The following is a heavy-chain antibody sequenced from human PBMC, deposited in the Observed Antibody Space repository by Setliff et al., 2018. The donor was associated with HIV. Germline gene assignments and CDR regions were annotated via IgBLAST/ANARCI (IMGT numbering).Heavy chain of an antibody. D-gene: IGHD2-15*01. V-gene: IGHV4-34*01. J-gene: IGHJ4*02. CDR3: STWQVDINKDY. CDR1: GGSFSNYY. CDR2: LSPSGTT. Sequence: SETLSLTCTVYGGSFSNYYTNWIRQPPGKGLEWIGELSPSGTTRSNPSLQSRVAISIDTSKNQFSLNLTSVTAADTAVYYCSTWQVDINKDYWGQGTLVTVSS.